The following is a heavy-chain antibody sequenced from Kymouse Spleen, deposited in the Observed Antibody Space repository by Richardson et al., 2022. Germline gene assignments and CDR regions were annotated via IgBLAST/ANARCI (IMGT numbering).Heavy chain of an antibody. Sequence: QVQLQQWGAGLLKPSETLSLTCAVYGGSFSGYYWSWIRQPPGKGLEWIGEINHSGSTNYNPSLKSRVTISVDTSKNQFSLKLSSVTAADTAVYYCAREGMVRGVFDYWGQGTLVTVSS. CDR3: AREGMVRGVFDY. V-gene: IGHV4-34*01. CDR1: GGSFSGYY. CDR2: INHSGST. J-gene: IGHJ4*02. D-gene: IGHD3-10*01.